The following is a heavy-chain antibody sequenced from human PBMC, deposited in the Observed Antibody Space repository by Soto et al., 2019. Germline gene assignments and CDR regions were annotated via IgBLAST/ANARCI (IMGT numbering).Heavy chain of an antibody. Sequence: EVQLVESGGGLVQPGGSLRLSCEGYGFALSDHFMDWVRQAPGKGLEWVGRSRNRRDGYVTQYAASVRGRFTISRDDSRNSVYLEMSSLKTEDTARYYCASYFEYLYGVWGQGTLVTVSS. D-gene: IGHD3-10*01. CDR1: GFALSDHF. CDR2: SRNRRDGYVT. J-gene: IGHJ4*02. V-gene: IGHV3-72*01. CDR3: ASYFEYLYGV.